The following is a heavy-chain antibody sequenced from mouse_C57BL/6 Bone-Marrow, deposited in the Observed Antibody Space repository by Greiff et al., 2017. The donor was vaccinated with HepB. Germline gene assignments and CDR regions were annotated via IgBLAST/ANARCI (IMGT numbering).Heavy chain of an antibody. CDR1: GFTFSDAW. V-gene: IGHV6-6*01. D-gene: IGHD2-1*01. CDR3: TGDYGNYPFSAY. J-gene: IGHJ3*01. Sequence: EVQLQESGGGLVQPGGSMKLSCAASGFTFSDAWMDWVRQSPEKGLEWVAEIRNKANNHATYYAESVKGRFTISRDDSKSSVYLQMNSLRAEDTGIYYCTGDYGNYPFSAYWGQGTLVTVSA. CDR2: IRNKANNHAT.